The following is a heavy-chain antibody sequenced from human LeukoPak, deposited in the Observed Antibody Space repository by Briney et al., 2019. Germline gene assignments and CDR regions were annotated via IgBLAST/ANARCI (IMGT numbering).Heavy chain of an antibody. Sequence: SETLSLTCTVSGGSISSSSYYWGWIRQPPGKGLEWIGSIYYSGSTYYNPSLKSRVTISVDTSKNQFSLKLTSVTAADTAVYYRARHGNGAFDIWGQGTVVTVSS. J-gene: IGHJ3*02. CDR3: ARHGNGAFDI. D-gene: IGHD1-1*01. CDR2: IYYSGST. V-gene: IGHV4-39*01. CDR1: GGSISSSSYY.